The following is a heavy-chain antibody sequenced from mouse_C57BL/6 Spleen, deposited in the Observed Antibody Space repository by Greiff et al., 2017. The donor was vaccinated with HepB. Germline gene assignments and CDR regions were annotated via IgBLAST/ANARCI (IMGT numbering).Heavy chain of an antibody. V-gene: IGHV1-54*01. CDR3: ARHYDEAMDY. D-gene: IGHD2-4*01. CDR2: INPGSGGT. Sequence: VQLQQSGAELVRPGTSVKVSCKASGYAFTNYLIEWVKQRPGQGLEWIGVINPGSGGTNYNEKFKGKATLTADKSSSTAYMQLSSLTSEDSAVYFCARHYDEAMDYWGQGTSVTVSS. J-gene: IGHJ4*01. CDR1: GYAFTNYL.